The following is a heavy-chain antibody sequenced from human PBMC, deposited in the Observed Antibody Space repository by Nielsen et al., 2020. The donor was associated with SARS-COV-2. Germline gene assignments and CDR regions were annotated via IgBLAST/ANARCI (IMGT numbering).Heavy chain of an antibody. CDR1: GFTFSSYS. CDR2: ISSSSSYI. CDR3: ASFGETEYDILDY. Sequence: GESLKISCAASGFTFSSYSMNWVRQAPGKGLEWVSSISSSSSYIYYADSVRGRFTISRDNAKNSLYLQMNSLRAEDTAVYYCASFGETEYDILDYWGQGTLVTVSS. D-gene: IGHD3-10*01. J-gene: IGHJ4*02. V-gene: IGHV3-21*01.